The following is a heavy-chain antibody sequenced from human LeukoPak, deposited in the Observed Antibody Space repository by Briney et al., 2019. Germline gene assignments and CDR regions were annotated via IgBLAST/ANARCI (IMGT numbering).Heavy chain of an antibody. Sequence: SETLSLTCAVYGGSFSGYYWSWIRQPPGKGLEWIGEINHSGSTYYNPSLKSRVTISVDTSKNQFSLKLSSVTAADTAVYYCARVLTIFGGGFDYWGQGTLVTVSS. CDR1: GGSFSGYY. CDR2: INHSGST. D-gene: IGHD3-16*01. J-gene: IGHJ4*02. CDR3: ARVLTIFGGGFDY. V-gene: IGHV4-34*01.